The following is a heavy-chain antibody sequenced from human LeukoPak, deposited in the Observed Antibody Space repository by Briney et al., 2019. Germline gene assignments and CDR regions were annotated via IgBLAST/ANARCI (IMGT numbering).Heavy chain of an antibody. Sequence: PSQTLSLTCTVCGGSISSDSYCWSCIRQPAGKGLEWIGRIYTSGSTNYNPSLKSRVTISVDTSKNQFSLKLSSVTAADTAVYYFQRGSYSSGWSPGYYFDYWGQGTLVTVSS. CDR3: QRGSYSSGWSPGYYFDY. CDR1: GGSISSDSYC. J-gene: IGHJ4*02. V-gene: IGHV4-61*02. CDR2: IYTSGST. D-gene: IGHD6-19*01.